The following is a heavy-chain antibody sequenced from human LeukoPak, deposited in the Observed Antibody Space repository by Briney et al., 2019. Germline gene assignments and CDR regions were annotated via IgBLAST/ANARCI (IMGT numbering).Heavy chain of an antibody. CDR2: IRSSSSYI. Sequence: GGSLRLSCAASGFTFSSYSMNWVRQAPGKGLEWVSSIRSSSSYIYYADSVKGRFTISRDNAKNSLYLQMNNLRAEDTAVYFCARTPYDFWSASFSYYFDYWGQGTLVTVSS. J-gene: IGHJ4*02. CDR3: ARTPYDFWSASFSYYFDY. V-gene: IGHV3-21*01. D-gene: IGHD3-3*01. CDR1: GFTFSSYS.